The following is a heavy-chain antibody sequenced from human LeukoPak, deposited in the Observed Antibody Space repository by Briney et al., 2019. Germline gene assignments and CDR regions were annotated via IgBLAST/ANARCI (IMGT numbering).Heavy chain of an antibody. Sequence: GGSLRLSCAASGLTFSDFWMRWVRQPPGKELVWVALVKGDGRTTIYADSVKGRFTISRDNAKNTLYLQMNSLRADDSGVYYCATGHSYGYDYWGQGVLVTVSS. J-gene: IGHJ4*02. D-gene: IGHD5-18*01. CDR2: VKGDGRTT. CDR3: ATGHSYGYDY. CDR1: GLTFSDFW. V-gene: IGHV3-74*01.